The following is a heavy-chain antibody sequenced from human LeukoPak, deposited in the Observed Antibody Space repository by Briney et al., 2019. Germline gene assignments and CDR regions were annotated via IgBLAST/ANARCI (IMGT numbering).Heavy chain of an antibody. CDR2: INPNSGGT. V-gene: IGHV1-2*02. CDR3: ARACPYYYDSSGYYLDY. J-gene: IGHJ4*02. Sequence: ASVKVSCKASGSTFTGYYMHWVRQAPGQGLEWMGWINPNSGGTNYAQKFQGRVTITRDTSISTAYMELSRLRSDDTAVYYCARACPYYYDSSGYYLDYGGQGTLVTVSS. CDR1: GSTFTGYY. D-gene: IGHD3-22*01.